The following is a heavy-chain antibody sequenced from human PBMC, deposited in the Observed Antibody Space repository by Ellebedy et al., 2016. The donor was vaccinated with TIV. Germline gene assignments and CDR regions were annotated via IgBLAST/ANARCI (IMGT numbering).Heavy chain of an antibody. V-gene: IGHV1-18*01. CDR3: ARSGDTSMAFTPSLDY. J-gene: IGHJ4*02. CDR1: GYTFTSYG. Sequence: AASVKVSCKASGYTFTSYGISWVRQAPGQGLEWMGWISAYNGNTNYAPKLQGRVTMTTDTSTSTAYMELRSLRSDDTAVYYCARSGDTSMAFTPSLDYWGQGTLVTVSS. CDR2: ISAYNGNT. D-gene: IGHD5-18*01.